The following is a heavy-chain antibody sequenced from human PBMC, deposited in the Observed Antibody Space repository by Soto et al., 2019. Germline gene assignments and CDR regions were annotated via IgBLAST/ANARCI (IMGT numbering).Heavy chain of an antibody. CDR1: AFSFSTSW. Sequence: GGSLRLSCAASAFSFSTSWMHWVRQAPGEGLVWVSRINPDGRTINYADSVKGRFTISRDNAKNTLYLQMNILRVEDTAVYFCANILGYHPWAADGFDGWGQGTMVTVSS. D-gene: IGHD3-9*01. CDR3: ANILGYHPWAADGFDG. J-gene: IGHJ3*01. CDR2: INPDGRTI. V-gene: IGHV3-74*01.